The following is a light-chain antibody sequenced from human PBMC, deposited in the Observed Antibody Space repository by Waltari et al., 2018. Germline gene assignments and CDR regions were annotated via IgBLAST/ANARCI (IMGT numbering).Light chain of an antibody. CDR3: QQSYSTPQA. Sequence: DIQMTQSPSSLSASVGDRVTITCRASQSFCNYLHWYQQKPGKAPKLLIYTESSLQSGVPSRFSCSGAATDFTLIISSLQPEDFASYYCQQSYSTPQAFGQGTQVEIK. V-gene: IGKV1-39*01. CDR2: TES. CDR1: QSFCNY. J-gene: IGKJ1*01.